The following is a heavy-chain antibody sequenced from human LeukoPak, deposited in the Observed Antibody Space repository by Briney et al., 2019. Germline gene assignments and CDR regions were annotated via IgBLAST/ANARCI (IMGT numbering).Heavy chain of an antibody. CDR2: IYTSGST. V-gene: IGHV4-61*02. Sequence: SQTLSLTCTVSGGSVSSGSYYWSWIRQPAGKGLEWIGRIYTSGSTNYNPSLKSRVTISVDTSKNQFSLKLSSVTAADTAVYYCARSRDGYNFDYWGQGTLVTVSS. J-gene: IGHJ4*02. CDR1: GGSVSSGSYY. D-gene: IGHD5-24*01. CDR3: ARSRDGYNFDY.